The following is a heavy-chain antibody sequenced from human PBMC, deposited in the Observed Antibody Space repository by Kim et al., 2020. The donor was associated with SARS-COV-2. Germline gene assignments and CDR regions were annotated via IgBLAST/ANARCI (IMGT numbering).Heavy chain of an antibody. CDR3: ASGSMISFGGVTVKRPFDM. Sequence: GGSLRLSCAASGFRFSTYAMNWVRHAPGKGLEWVAVISFDGKKQYYADSVKGRFAISRDNSKNTLYLQMNSLKSEDTAVYYCASGSMISFGGVTVKRPFDMWGQGTVVTVSS. CDR1: GFRFSTYA. CDR2: ISFDGKKQ. D-gene: IGHD3-16*02. V-gene: IGHV3-30*01. J-gene: IGHJ3*02.